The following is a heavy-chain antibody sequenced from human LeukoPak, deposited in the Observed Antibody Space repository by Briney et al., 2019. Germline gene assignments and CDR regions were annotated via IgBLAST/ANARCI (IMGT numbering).Heavy chain of an antibody. V-gene: IGHV7-4-1*02. D-gene: IGHD5-18*01. CDR2: INTNTRNP. Sequence: GASVKVSCKASGYTFTSYAMNWVRQAPGQGLEWMGWINTNTRNPTYAQGFTGRFVFSLDTSVSTAYLQISSLKAEDTAVYYCARDLKYSYGRSYGMDVWGQGTTVTVSS. CDR1: GYTFTSYA. J-gene: IGHJ6*02. CDR3: ARDLKYSYGRSYGMDV.